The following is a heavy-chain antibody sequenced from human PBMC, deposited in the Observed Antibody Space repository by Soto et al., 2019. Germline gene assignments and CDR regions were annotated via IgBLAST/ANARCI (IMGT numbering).Heavy chain of an antibody. D-gene: IGHD2-21*01. CDR3: AKGLAHYYYGMDV. J-gene: IGHJ6*02. CDR1: GGSISSGGYY. CDR2: IYYSGST. V-gene: IGHV4-31*03. Sequence: PSETLSLTCTVSGGSISSGGYYWSWIRQHPGKGLEWIGYIYYSGSTYYNPSLKSRVTISVDTPKNQFSLKLSSVTAENTAVYYCAKGLAHYYYGMDVWGQGTTVTVSS.